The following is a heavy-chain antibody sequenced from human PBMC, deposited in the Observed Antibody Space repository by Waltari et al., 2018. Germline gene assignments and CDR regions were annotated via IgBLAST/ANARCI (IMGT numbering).Heavy chain of an antibody. Sequence: EVQLLESGGGLVQPGGSLRLSCAASGFTFSSYAMSWVRQAPGKGLEWVSAISGSGGSTYYADSVKGRFTISRDNSKNTLYLQMNSLRAEDTAVYYCAKVGGYCSSTSCHYYYYMDVWGKGTTVTISS. D-gene: IGHD2-2*01. V-gene: IGHV3-23*01. CDR3: AKVGGYCSSTSCHYYYYMDV. CDR2: ISGSGGST. CDR1: GFTFSSYA. J-gene: IGHJ6*03.